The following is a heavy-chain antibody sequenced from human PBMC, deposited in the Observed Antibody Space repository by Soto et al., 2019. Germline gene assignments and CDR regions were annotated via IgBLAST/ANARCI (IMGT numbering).Heavy chain of an antibody. CDR1: GGALTSYP. CDR3: ATYPRPYNWIDL. D-gene: IGHD1-1*01. V-gene: IGHV1-69*01. Sequence: QVRLEQSGAEVKKPGSSVRVSCQASGGALTSYPIHWVRQAPGQGLEWMGVIDPMVDTSNLAEKFKARVTFTADASTKTVYMDLTSLRSDDTTVYFCATYPRPYNWIDLWGQVTLLTVSS. J-gene: IGHJ5*02. CDR2: IDPMVDTS.